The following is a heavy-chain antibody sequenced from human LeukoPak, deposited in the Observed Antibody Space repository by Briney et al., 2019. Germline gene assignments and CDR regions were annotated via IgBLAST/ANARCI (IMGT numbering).Heavy chain of an antibody. CDR1: GSTFDDYA. V-gene: IGHV3-9*01. Sequence: GGSLRLSCAASGSTFDDYAMHWVRQAPGKGLEWVSSISWNSGTIGYADSVKGRFTISRDNAKNSLYLQMNSLRPEDTALYYCAKDVDSTWGSIDYWGQGILVTVSS. D-gene: IGHD3-16*01. J-gene: IGHJ4*02. CDR3: AKDVDSTWGSIDY. CDR2: ISWNSGTI.